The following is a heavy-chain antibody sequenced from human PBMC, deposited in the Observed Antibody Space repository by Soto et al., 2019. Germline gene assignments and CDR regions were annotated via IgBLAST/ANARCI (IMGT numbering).Heavy chain of an antibody. V-gene: IGHV3-21*01. CDR1: GFTFSSYS. Sequence: EVQLVESGGGLVKPGGSLRLSCAASGFTFSSYSMNWVRQAPGKGLEWVSSISSSSSYIYYADSVKGRFTISRDNAKNSLYLQMNSLRAEDTAVYYCYNFDFWSGSFDPWGQGTLVTVSS. J-gene: IGHJ5*02. D-gene: IGHD3-3*01. CDR2: ISSSSSYI. CDR3: YNFDFWSGSFDP.